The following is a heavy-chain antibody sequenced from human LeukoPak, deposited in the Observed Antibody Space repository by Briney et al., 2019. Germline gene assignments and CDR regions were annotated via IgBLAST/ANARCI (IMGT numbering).Heavy chain of an antibody. CDR2: HKRKTAGGTT. CDR3: ATGTEESTGLRPYFFYMDV. V-gene: IGHV3-15*01. CDR1: GFTFTTYW. Sequence: GESLRLSCAASGFTFTTYWMSWVRQAPGKGLQWVGRHKRKTAGGTTDYAAPVQGRFTISTDDSKNTLYLQMNSLSTEDTGIYYCATGTEESTGLRPYFFYMDVWGTGTTVTVSS. D-gene: IGHD2/OR15-2a*01. J-gene: IGHJ6*03.